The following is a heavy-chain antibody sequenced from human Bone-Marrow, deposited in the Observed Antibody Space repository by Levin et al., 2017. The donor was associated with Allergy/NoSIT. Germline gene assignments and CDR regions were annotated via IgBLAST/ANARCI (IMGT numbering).Heavy chain of an antibody. CDR3: ARDSRVTVVQGVKDI. Sequence: GGSLRLSCQASGSTFTYYAMNWMRQAPGQGLEWMGWINTNTGNPTYAQGFTGRFVFSLDTSISTAYLQISSLKAEDTAVYYCARDSRVTVVQGVKDIWGQGTMVSVSS. D-gene: IGHD3-10*01. CDR2: INTNTGNP. CDR1: GSTFTYYA. V-gene: IGHV7-4-1*02. J-gene: IGHJ3*02.